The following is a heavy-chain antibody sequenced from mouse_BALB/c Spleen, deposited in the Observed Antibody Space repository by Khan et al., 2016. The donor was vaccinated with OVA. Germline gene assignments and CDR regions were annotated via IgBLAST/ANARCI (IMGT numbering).Heavy chain of an antibody. V-gene: IGHV1-5*01. CDR2: IYPGNTDT. D-gene: IGHD4-1*01. CDR1: GYTFTSYW. Sequence: EVQLQQSGTVLARPGASVKMSCKASGYTFTSYWMHWVKQRPGQGLEWIGDIYPGNTDTNYNQKFKGKAKLTAVTSTSTAYMELYSLTNEDSAVYYCTRRNWDVDGFAYWGQGTLVTVSA. CDR3: TRRNWDVDGFAY. J-gene: IGHJ3*01.